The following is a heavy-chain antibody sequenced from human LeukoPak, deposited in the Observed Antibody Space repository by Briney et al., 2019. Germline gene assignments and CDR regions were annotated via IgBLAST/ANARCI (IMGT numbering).Heavy chain of an antibody. D-gene: IGHD2-2*01. V-gene: IGHV3-48*04. CDR2: ISSSSSTI. J-gene: IGHJ4*02. CDR1: GFTFSSYS. CDR3: AKDLYQLPFDY. Sequence: PGGSLRLSCAASGFTFSSYSMNWVRQAPGKGLEWVSYISSSSSTIYYADSVKGRFTISRDNAKNSLYLQMNSLRAEDTAVYYCAKDLYQLPFDYWGQGILVTVSS.